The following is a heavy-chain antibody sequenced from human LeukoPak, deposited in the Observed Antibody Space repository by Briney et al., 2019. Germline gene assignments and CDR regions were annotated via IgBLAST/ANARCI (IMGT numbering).Heavy chain of an antibody. Sequence: GGSLRLSCAASGFTFSSYWMSWVRQAPGKGLEWVANIKQDGSEKYYVDSVKGRFTISRDNAKNSLYLQMNNLRADDTAVYYCAKKGGDYGGNYFDYWGQGTLVTVSS. CDR3: AKKGGDYGGNYFDY. J-gene: IGHJ4*02. V-gene: IGHV3-7*03. CDR2: IKQDGSEK. D-gene: IGHD4-17*01. CDR1: GFTFSSYW.